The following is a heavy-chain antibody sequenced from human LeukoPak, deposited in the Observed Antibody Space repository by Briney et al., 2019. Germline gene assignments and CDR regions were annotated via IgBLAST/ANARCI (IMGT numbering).Heavy chain of an antibody. CDR1: GGTFSSYA. V-gene: IGHV1-69*06. J-gene: IGHJ3*02. CDR3: ARGRYSSGWYGGFDAFDI. CDR2: IIPIFGTA. D-gene: IGHD6-19*01. Sequence: ASVKVSCKPSGGTFSSYAISWVRQAPGQGLEWMGGIIPIFGTANYAQKFQGRVTITPDKSTSTAYMELSSLRSEDTAVYYCARGRYSSGWYGGFDAFDIWGQGTMVTVSS.